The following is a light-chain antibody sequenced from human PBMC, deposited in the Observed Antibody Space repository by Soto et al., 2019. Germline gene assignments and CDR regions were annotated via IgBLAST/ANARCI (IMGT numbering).Light chain of an antibody. CDR3: ASYTISSTRV. V-gene: IGLV2-14*01. CDR2: EVN. CDR1: NNDVGAYNY. Sequence: QSALTRPASVSGSPGQSITISCTGSNNDVGAYNYVSWYQQHPGKAPKLIIYEVNNQPSGVSHRFSGSKSGNTASLTISGLQADDEADYYCASYTISSTRVFGAGTTVTVL. J-gene: IGLJ3*02.